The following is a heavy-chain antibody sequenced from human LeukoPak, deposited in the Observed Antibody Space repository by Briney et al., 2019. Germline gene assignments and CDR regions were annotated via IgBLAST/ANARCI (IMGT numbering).Heavy chain of an antibody. CDR1: GFTFSSYS. V-gene: IGHV3-21*01. J-gene: IGHJ5*02. Sequence: GGSLRLSCAASGFTFSSYSMNWVRQAPGKGLEWVSSISSSSSYIYYADSVKGRLTISRDNAKNSLYLQMNSLRAEDTAVYYCARDPIYYDSREPNWFDPWGQGTLVTVSS. D-gene: IGHD3-22*01. CDR2: ISSSSSYI. CDR3: ARDPIYYDSREPNWFDP.